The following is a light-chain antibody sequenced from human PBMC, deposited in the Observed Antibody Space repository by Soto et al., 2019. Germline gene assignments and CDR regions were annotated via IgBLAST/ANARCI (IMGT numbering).Light chain of an antibody. V-gene: IGKV3-20*01. CDR2: GAS. Sequence: EIVLTQSPGTLSLSPGERATLSCRASQSVSSSYLAWYQQKPGQAPRLLIYGASSRATGIPDRFSGSGSGTDFTLXXXRXXXXXXXXYXCQQYGSSPATFGQGTKLEIK. CDR1: QSVSSSY. CDR3: QQYGSSPAT. J-gene: IGKJ2*01.